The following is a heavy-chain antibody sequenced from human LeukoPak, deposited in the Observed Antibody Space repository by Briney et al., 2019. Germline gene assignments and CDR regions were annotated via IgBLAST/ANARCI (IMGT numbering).Heavy chain of an antibody. Sequence: TSETLSLTCTVSGGSTSNYDWSWIRQPPGKGLEWIGYIYYSGSRNYNPSLKSRGTISVDTSQNQFSLKLSSVTKADPAVYYCPRCSSLSFYYGMDVWGQGTQVPVSS. D-gene: IGHD6-6*01. CDR3: PRCSSLSFYYGMDV. V-gene: IGHV4-59*01. J-gene: IGHJ6*02. CDR1: GGSTSNYD. CDR2: IYYSGSR.